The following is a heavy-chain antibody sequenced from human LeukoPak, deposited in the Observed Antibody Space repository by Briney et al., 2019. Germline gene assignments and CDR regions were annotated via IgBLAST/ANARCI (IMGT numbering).Heavy chain of an antibody. J-gene: IGHJ4*02. CDR2: IYYSGST. D-gene: IGHD4-23*01. Sequence: SETLSLTCTVSGGSISSGDYYWSWIRQPPGKGLEWIGYIYYSGSTYYNPSLKSRVTISVDTSKNQFSLKLSSVTAADTAVYYCARELLNEGNHLDYWGQGTLVTVSS. V-gene: IGHV4-30-4*01. CDR1: GGSISSGDYY. CDR3: ARELLNEGNHLDY.